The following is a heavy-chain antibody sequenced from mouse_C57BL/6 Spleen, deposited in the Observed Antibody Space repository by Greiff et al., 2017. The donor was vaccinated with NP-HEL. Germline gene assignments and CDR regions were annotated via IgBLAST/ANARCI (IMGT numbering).Heavy chain of an antibody. CDR1: GFTFSNYW. Sequence: EVMLVESGGGLVQPGGSMKLSCVASGFTFSNYWMNWVRQSPEKGLEWVAQIRLKSDNYATHYAESVKGRFTISRDDSKSSVYLQMNNLRAEDTGIYYCTGENYGSPGFDVWGTGTTVTVSS. CDR3: TGENYGSPGFDV. J-gene: IGHJ1*03. V-gene: IGHV6-3*01. D-gene: IGHD1-1*01. CDR2: IRLKSDNYAT.